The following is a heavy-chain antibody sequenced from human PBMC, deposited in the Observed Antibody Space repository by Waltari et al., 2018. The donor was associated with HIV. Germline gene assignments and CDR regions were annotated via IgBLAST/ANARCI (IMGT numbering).Heavy chain of an antibody. V-gene: IGHV1-3*01. J-gene: IGHJ4*02. CDR3: ARDSGCDY. Sequence: QVQLVQSGAEVKKPGASVKVSCKSSGYTFTTYTVQWVRQAPGQRLEWMGGINSGKGNTKYSQSGEAGVTITRDTAASTAYMELSSLRSEDTGVYYWARDSGCDYWGQGTLVTVSS. CDR2: INSGKGNT. CDR1: GYTFTTYT. D-gene: IGHD6-25*01.